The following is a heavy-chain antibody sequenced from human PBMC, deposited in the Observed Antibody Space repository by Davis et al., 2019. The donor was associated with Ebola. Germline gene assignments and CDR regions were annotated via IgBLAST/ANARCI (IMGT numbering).Heavy chain of an antibody. CDR3: ARVLVGSSWYDY. CDR2: ISGSGGST. J-gene: IGHJ4*02. D-gene: IGHD6-13*01. Sequence: PGGSLRLSCAASGFTFSSYAMSWVRQAPGKGLEWVSAISGSGGSTYYADSVKGRFTISRDNSKNTLYLQMNSLRAEDTAVYYCARVLVGSSWYDYWGQGTLVTVSS. CDR1: GFTFSSYA. V-gene: IGHV3-23*01.